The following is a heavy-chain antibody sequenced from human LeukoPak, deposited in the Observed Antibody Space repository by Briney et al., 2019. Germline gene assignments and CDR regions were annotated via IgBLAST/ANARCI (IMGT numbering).Heavy chain of an antibody. D-gene: IGHD3-10*01. V-gene: IGHV5-51*01. CDR2: IYPGDSYT. J-gene: IGHJ3*02. CDR3: ARRSGSDALDI. CDR1: GYSFTSYW. Sequence: SGESLKISCKGSGYSFTSYWIAWVRQMPGKGLEWMGIIYPGDSYTTYSPSCQGQVTTSADKSISTAYLQWRSLKASDTAMYYCARRSGSDALDIWGQGTMVTVSS.